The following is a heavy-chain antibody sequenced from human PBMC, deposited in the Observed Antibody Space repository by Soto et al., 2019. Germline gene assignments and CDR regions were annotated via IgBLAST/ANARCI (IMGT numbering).Heavy chain of an antibody. V-gene: IGHV1-24*01. D-gene: IGHD2-15*01. CDR1: GYTLTELS. CDR3: ATHFSVVVVAATDSVFDY. CDR2: FDPEDGET. Sequence: ASVKVSCKVSGYTLTELSMHWVRQAPGKGLEWMGGFDPEDGETIYAQKFQGRVTMTEDTSTDTAYMELSSLRSEDTAVYYCATHFSVVVVAATDSVFDYWGQGTLVTVSS. J-gene: IGHJ4*02.